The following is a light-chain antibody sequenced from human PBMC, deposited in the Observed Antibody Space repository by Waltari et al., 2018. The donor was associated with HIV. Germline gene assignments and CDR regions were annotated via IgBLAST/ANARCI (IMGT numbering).Light chain of an antibody. Sequence: QSALTQPRSVSGSPGQSVTISCTGTSSDVGAYNYVSWYQQHPGKAPKLMIYDVNKRPSGVPDRFSGSKSGNTASLTISGLQAEDEAEYYCCSYAGSYTYVFGTGTKVTVL. V-gene: IGLV2-11*01. CDR3: CSYAGSYTYV. CDR2: DVN. J-gene: IGLJ1*01. CDR1: SSDVGAYNY.